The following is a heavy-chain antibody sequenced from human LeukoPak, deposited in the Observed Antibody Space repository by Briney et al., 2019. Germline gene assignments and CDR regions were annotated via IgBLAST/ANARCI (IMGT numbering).Heavy chain of an antibody. CDR1: GYTFTDYY. D-gene: IGHD2-21*02. Sequence: ASVKVSCKASGYTFTDYYIYWVRQAPGQGLECMGWTNPKSGASTYVQKFHGRVTLTRDTSISTAYMELRTLRCNDTSIYYCARDVETGSWGQGTLVTVSS. V-gene: IGHV1-2*02. CDR3: ARDVETGS. CDR2: TNPKSGAS. J-gene: IGHJ5*02.